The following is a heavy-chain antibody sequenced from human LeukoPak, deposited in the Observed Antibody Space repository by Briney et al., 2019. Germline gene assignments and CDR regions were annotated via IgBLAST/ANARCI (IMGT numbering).Heavy chain of an antibody. D-gene: IGHD4-11*01. CDR2: ISTTGNIK. V-gene: IGHV3-48*03. CDR3: ASRKYSNYYFDY. Sequence: GGSLRLSCAASGFTFSSYEMNWVRQAPGKGLEWVSYISTTGNIKYYADSVLGRFTISRDNAKDSLYLQMNSLRADDTAVYYCASRKYSNYYFDYWGQGTLVTVSS. J-gene: IGHJ4*02. CDR1: GFTFSSYE.